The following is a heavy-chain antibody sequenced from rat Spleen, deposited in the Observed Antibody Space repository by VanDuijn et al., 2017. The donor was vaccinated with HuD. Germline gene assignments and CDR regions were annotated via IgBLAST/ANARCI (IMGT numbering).Heavy chain of an antibody. J-gene: IGHJ2*01. D-gene: IGHD1-12*02. V-gene: IGHV5-27*01. CDR1: GFTFSNYY. Sequence: EVQLVESGGGLVQPGRSLKLSCAASGFTFSNYYMAWVRQAPTKGLEWVAYISPGGDNTYYRDSVKGRFTISRDNAKSTLYLKLDSLRSEDTATYYCTTDTFYDGSYYPGGFDYWGQGVMVTVSS. CDR2: ISPGGDNT. CDR3: TTDTFYDGSYYPGGFDY.